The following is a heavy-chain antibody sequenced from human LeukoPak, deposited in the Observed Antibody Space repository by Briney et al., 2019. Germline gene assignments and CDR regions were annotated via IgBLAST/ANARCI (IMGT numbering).Heavy chain of an antibody. V-gene: IGHV1-18*01. D-gene: IGHD3-3*01. J-gene: IGHJ4*02. CDR2: ISAYNGNA. Sequence: PLASVTVSCKASGYTFTSYGISWVRQAPGQGLEWMGWISAYNGNANYAQKLQGRVTMTTDTSTSTAYMELRSLRSDDTAVYYCARSPLRFWSGSKEWVDYWGQGTLVTVSS. CDR1: GYTFTSYG. CDR3: ARSPLRFWSGSKEWVDY.